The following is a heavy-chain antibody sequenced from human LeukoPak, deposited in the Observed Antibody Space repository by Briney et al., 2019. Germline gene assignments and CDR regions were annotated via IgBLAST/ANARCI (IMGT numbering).Heavy chain of an antibody. CDR1: GGSFSGYY. J-gene: IGHJ3*02. Sequence: PSETLSLTCAVYGGSFSGYYWSWIRQPPGKGLEWIGEINHSGSTNYNPSLKSRVTISVDTSKNQFSLKLSSVTAADTAVYYCASTTTLTTAFDIWGQGTMVAVSS. D-gene: IGHD4-17*01. CDR2: INHSGST. V-gene: IGHV4-34*01. CDR3: ASTTTLTTAFDI.